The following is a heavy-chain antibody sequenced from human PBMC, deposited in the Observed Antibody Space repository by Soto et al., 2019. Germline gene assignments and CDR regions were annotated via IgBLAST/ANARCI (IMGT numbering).Heavy chain of an antibody. J-gene: IGHJ6*02. V-gene: IGHV3-23*01. D-gene: IGHD6-13*01. CDR3: AKDPSSSWTQYYYYGMDV. Sequence: GGSLRLSCAASGFTFSSYAMSWVRQAPGKGLEWVSAISGDGTTTEYADSVKGRFTISRDNDKNTLYLQMNSLRAEDTAVYYCAKDPSSSWTQYYYYGMDVWGQGTTVTVSS. CDR1: GFTFSSYA. CDR2: ISGDGTTT.